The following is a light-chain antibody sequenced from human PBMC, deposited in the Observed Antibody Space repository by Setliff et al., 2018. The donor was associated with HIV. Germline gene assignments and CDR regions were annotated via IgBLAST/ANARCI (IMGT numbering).Light chain of an antibody. CDR3: CSYAGSSTWV. V-gene: IGLV2-23*02. CDR1: SSDVGSYNL. CDR2: EVN. Sequence: QSVLTQPASVSGSPGQSITISCTGTSSDVGSYNLVSWYQQRPGKAPKLMISEVNKRPSGVSNRSSGSKSGNTASLTISGLQAEDEADYYCCSYAGSSTWVFGGGTKVTVL. J-gene: IGLJ3*02.